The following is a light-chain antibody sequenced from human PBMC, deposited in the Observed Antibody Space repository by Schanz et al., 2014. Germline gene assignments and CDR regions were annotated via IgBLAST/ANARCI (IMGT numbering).Light chain of an antibody. CDR2: LGS. Sequence: DIVMTQSPLSLPVTPGEPASISCRSSQSLLQSNGYNYVDWYLQKPGQSPQLLIYLGSSRVSGVPDRFSGSGSGTDFTLKISRVEAEDVGVYYCMQALPNPGYTFGQGTKLEIK. CDR1: QSLLQSNGYNY. J-gene: IGKJ2*01. CDR3: MQALPNPGYT. V-gene: IGKV2-28*01.